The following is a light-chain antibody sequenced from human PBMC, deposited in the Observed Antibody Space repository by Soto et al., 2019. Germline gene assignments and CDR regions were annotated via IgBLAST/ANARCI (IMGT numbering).Light chain of an antibody. CDR1: QSISTY. CDR2: DAS. V-gene: IGKV1-39*01. CDR3: QQSYMDPIT. J-gene: IGKJ5*01. Sequence: DIQVTQSPSSLSAPVGNRVTITCRASQSISTYLNWYQKKPGKAPNLLIYDASRLQSGVPSRFSGSGGGTDFTLSISSVQPEDFATYFCQQSYMDPITFGQGTRLEIK.